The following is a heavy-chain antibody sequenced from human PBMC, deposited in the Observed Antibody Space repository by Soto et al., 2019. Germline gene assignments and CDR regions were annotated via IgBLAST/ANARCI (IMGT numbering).Heavy chain of an antibody. CDR3: ARVIAVAGTVYYYGMDV. V-gene: IGHV4-30-4*01. Sequence: QVQLQESGPGLVKPSQTLSLTCTVSGGSISSGDYYWSWIRQPPGKGLEWIGYIYYSGSTYYNPSLKSRVTISVDPSKNQFSLKLGSVTAADTAVYYCARVIAVAGTVYYYGMDVWGQGTTVTVSS. CDR2: IYYSGST. J-gene: IGHJ6*02. D-gene: IGHD6-19*01. CDR1: GGSISSGDYY.